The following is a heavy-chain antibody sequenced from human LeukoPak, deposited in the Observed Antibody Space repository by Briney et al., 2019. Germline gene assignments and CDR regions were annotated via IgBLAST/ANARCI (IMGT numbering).Heavy chain of an antibody. V-gene: IGHV4-59*01. CDR1: GGSISSYY. CDR2: IYYSGST. D-gene: IGHD6-13*01. J-gene: IGHJ6*02. Sequence: SETLSLTCTVSGGSISSYYWSWIRQPPGKRLEWIGYIYYSGSTNYNPSLKSRVTISVDTSKNQFSLKLSSVTAADTAVYYCARGRRIAAATSNYGMDVWGQGTTVTVSS. CDR3: ARGRRIAAATSNYGMDV.